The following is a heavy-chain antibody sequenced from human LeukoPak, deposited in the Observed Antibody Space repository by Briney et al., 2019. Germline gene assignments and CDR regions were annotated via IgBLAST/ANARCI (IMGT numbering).Heavy chain of an antibody. J-gene: IGHJ4*02. Sequence: GGSLRLSCAVSGFTFSSNSMSWVRQTPGKGLDWVSHISGCGATIYYADSVKGRFTISRDNSKNTLHLQMNSLRVEDTAVYYCAKAASYCSGGTCWDYWGQGTLVTVSS. CDR1: GFTFSSNS. CDR3: AKAASYCSGGTCWDY. D-gene: IGHD2-15*01. V-gene: IGHV3-23*01. CDR2: ISGCGATI.